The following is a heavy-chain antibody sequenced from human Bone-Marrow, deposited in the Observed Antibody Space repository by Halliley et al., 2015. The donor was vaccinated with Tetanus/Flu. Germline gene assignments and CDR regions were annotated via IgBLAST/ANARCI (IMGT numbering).Heavy chain of an antibody. CDR2: IDGYGGNI. Sequence: SLRLSCTASGFTFYNYAMHWVRQAARKGLEWVASIDGYGGNIVYVDSVKGRFTISRDNAKKSLYLQMDSLGPDDTAVYFCALSTGSFYGDFDFWGQGTQVTVSS. V-gene: IGHV3-9*01. CDR1: GFTFYNYA. J-gene: IGHJ4*02. D-gene: IGHD3-10*01. CDR3: ALSTGSFYGDFDF.